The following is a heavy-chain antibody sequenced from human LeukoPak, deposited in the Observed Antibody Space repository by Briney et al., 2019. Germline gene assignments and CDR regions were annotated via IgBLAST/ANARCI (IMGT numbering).Heavy chain of an antibody. D-gene: IGHD2-21*02. Sequence: GASVKVSCKASGGTFSSYAISWVQQAPGQGLEWMGGIIPIFGTANYAQKFQGRVTMTTDTSTSTAYMELRSLRSDDTAVYYCARGSSVTATPYYYYGMDVWGQGTTVTVSS. CDR2: IIPIFGTA. CDR3: ARGSSVTATPYYYYGMDV. J-gene: IGHJ6*02. V-gene: IGHV1-69*05. CDR1: GGTFSSYA.